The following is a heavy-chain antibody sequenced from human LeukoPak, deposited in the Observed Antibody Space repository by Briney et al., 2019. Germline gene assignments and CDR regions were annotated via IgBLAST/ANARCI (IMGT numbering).Heavy chain of an antibody. Sequence: GASVKVSCKASRYTFTSYAMHWVRQAPGQRLEWMGWINAGNGNTKYSQKFQGRVTITRDTSASTAYMELSSLRSEDTAVYYCAREGIAAAGTGVAGDYWGQGTLVTVSS. J-gene: IGHJ4*02. CDR1: RYTFTSYA. V-gene: IGHV1-3*01. CDR2: INAGNGNT. CDR3: AREGIAAAGTGVAGDY. D-gene: IGHD6-13*01.